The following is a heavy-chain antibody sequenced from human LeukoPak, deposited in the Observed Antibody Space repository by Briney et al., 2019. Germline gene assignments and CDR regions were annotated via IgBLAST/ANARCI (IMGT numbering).Heavy chain of an antibody. CDR3: ARDGTTIFGVVKNWFDP. J-gene: IGHJ5*02. V-gene: IGHV1-18*01. CDR1: GYTFTSYG. D-gene: IGHD3-3*01. Sequence: ASVKVSCKASGYTFTSYGISWVRQAPGQGLEWMGWISAYNGNTNYAQKLQGRVTMTTDTSTSTAYMELRSLRSDDTAVYYCARDGTTIFGVVKNWFDPWAREPWSPSPQ. CDR2: ISAYNGNT.